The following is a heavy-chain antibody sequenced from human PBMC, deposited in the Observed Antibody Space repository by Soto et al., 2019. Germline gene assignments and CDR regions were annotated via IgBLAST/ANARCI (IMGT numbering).Heavy chain of an antibody. V-gene: IGHV4-31*03. D-gene: IGHD4-17*01. CDR2: INYSGST. Sequence: PSETLSLTCTVSGGSISSGAYYWTWLRQHPGKGLEWIGYINYSGSTHYNPSLKSRLTISVDPSKNQFSLKLTSVTAADTSVYYCARDRMSTVVTASGMDVWGQGTTVTVSS. CDR1: GGSISSGAYY. J-gene: IGHJ6*02. CDR3: ARDRMSTVVTASGMDV.